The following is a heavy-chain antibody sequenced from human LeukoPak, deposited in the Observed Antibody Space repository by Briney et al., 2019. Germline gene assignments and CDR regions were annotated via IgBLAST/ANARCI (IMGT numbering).Heavy chain of an antibody. CDR1: GGSISSGIYY. Sequence: SEALSLTCTVSGGSISSGIYYWGWIRQPPGKGLEWIGSIYYSGNTYYNPSLKSRVTISVDTSKNQLSLKLNSVTAADTAVYYCARHVRQQLPPKAFDYWGQGTLVTVSS. CDR3: ARHVRQQLPPKAFDY. V-gene: IGHV4-39*01. CDR2: IYYSGNT. D-gene: IGHD6-13*01. J-gene: IGHJ4*02.